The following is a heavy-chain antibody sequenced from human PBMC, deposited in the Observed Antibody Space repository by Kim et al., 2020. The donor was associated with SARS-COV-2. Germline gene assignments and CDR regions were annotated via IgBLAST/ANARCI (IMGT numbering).Heavy chain of an antibody. D-gene: IGHD3-3*01. CDR3: AKDSGPRPRNPRWSGYSDY. J-gene: IGHJ4*02. V-gene: IGHV3-30*18. CDR2: ISYDGSNK. Sequence: GGSLRLSCAASGFTFSSYGMHWVRQAPGKGLEWVAVISYDGSNKYYADSVKGRFTISRDNSKNTLYLQMNSLRAEDTAVYYCAKDSGPRPRNPRWSGYSDYWGQGTLVTVSS. CDR1: GFTFSSYG.